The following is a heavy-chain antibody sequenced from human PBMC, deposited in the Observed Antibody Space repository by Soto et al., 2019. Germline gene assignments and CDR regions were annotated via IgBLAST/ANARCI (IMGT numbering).Heavy chain of an antibody. J-gene: IGHJ4*02. CDR2: IYHSGST. Sequence: SETLSLTCAVSGGSISSSNWWSWVRQPPGKGLEWIGEIYHSGSTNYNPSLKSRVTISVDKSKNQFSLKLSSVTAADTAVYYCARGGQDFWSGPFDYWGQGALVTVSS. CDR3: ARGGQDFWSGPFDY. V-gene: IGHV4-4*02. CDR1: GGSISSSNW. D-gene: IGHD3-3*01.